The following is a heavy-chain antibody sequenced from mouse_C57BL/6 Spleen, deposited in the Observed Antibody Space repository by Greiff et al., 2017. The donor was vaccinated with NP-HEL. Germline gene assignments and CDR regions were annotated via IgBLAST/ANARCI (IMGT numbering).Heavy chain of an antibody. CDR3: ARDGYDEAMDY. CDR2: ISSGSSTI. V-gene: IGHV5-17*01. D-gene: IGHD2-2*01. J-gene: IGHJ4*01. Sequence: EVQRVESGGGLVKPGGSLKLSCAASGFTFSDYGMHWVRQAPEKGLEWVAYISSGSSTIYYADTVKGRFTISRDNAKNTLFLQMTSLRSEDTAMYYCARDGYDEAMDYWGQGTSVTVSS. CDR1: GFTFSDYG.